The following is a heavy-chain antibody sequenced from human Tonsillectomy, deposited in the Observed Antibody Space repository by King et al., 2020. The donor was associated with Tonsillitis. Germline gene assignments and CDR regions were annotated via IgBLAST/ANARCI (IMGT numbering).Heavy chain of an antibody. Sequence: QLVQSGGGLVQPGGSLRLSCAASGFTFSSYAMSWVRLAPEKGLEWVSGIVGDGSKIYYSDSVKGRFTVSRDNSENTLYLQMNSLRAEDTAVYYCAKMGPGTLDHWGQGTLVTVSP. CDR2: IVGDGSKI. CDR3: AKMGPGTLDH. CDR1: GFTFSSYA. D-gene: IGHD6-13*01. V-gene: IGHV3-23*04. J-gene: IGHJ4*02.